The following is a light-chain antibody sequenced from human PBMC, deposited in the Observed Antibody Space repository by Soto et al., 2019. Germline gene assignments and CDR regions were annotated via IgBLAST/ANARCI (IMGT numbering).Light chain of an antibody. J-gene: IGLJ1*01. CDR2: GNS. CDR1: SSNIGTGYD. Sequence: QSVLTQPPSVSGAPGQRVTISCTGSSSNIGTGYDVHWYQQLPGTAPKLLIFGNSNRPSGVPDRFSGSRSGTSASLAITGLQAEDEADYYSQSYESSLSGSVFGTGTKVTVL. CDR3: QSYESSLSGSV. V-gene: IGLV1-40*01.